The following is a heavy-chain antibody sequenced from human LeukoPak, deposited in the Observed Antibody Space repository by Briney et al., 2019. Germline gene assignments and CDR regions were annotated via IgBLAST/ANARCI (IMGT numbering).Heavy chain of an antibody. J-gene: IGHJ5*02. CDR1: GGTFSSYA. V-gene: IGHV1-69*13. CDR3: ATQDIVVVPAANRLGNWFDP. CDR2: IIPIFGTA. Sequence: ASVKVSCKASGGTFSSYAISWVRQAPGQGLEWMGGIIPIFGTANYAQKFQGRVTITADESTSTAYMELSSLRSEDTAVYYCATQDIVVVPAANRLGNWFDPWGQGTLVTVSS. D-gene: IGHD2-2*01.